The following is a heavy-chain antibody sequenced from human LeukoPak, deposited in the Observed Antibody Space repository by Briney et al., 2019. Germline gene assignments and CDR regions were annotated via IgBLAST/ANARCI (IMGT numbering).Heavy chain of an antibody. Sequence: PSETLSLTCTVSGGSISSYYWSWIRQPPGKGLEWIGYIYYSGSTNYNPSLKSRVTISVDTSKNQFSLKLSSVTAADTAVYYCARYVGTEDYYYGMDVWGQGTTVTVSS. CDR3: ARYVGTEDYYYGMDV. D-gene: IGHD3/OR15-3a*01. V-gene: IGHV4-59*08. J-gene: IGHJ6*02. CDR2: IYYSGST. CDR1: GGSISSYY.